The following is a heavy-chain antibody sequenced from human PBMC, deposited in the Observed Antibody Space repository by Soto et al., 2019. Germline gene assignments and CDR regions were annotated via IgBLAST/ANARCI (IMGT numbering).Heavy chain of an antibody. CDR3: AKYYGFWSGYSTPYYYYGMDV. Sequence: GESLKISCKGSGYSFASFWIGRVRQMPGKGLEWMGIIYPGDSDTRYSPSFQGQVTISADKSISTAYLQWSSLKASDTAMYYCAKYYGFWSGYSTPYYYYGMDVWGQGTTVTVSS. V-gene: IGHV5-51*01. J-gene: IGHJ6*02. CDR1: GYSFASFW. CDR2: IYPGDSDT. D-gene: IGHD3-3*01.